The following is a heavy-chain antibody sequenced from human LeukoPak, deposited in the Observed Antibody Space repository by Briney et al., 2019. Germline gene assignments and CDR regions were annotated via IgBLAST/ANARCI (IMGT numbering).Heavy chain of an antibody. J-gene: IGHJ4*02. CDR2: INPNSGGT. V-gene: IGHV1-2*02. D-gene: IGHD2-2*01. Sequence: ASVKVSCKASGYTFTGYYMHWVRQAPGQGLEWMGWINPNSGGTNYAQKFQGRVTMTRDTSISTAYMELSRLRSDDTAVYYCARGIDIYVVVPAAYWGQGTLVTVSS. CDR1: GYTFTGYY. CDR3: ARGIDIYVVVPAAY.